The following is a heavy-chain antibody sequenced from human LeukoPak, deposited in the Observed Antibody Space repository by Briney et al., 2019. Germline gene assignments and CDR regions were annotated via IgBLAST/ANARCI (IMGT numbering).Heavy chain of an antibody. CDR3: AAGSGWPSFDY. V-gene: IGHV3-48*03. Sequence: GGSLRLSCAASGFTFSSYEMNWVRQAPGKGLEWVSYISSSGSTIYYADSVKGRFTISRDNAKNSLYLQMNSLRAEDTAVYYCAAGSGWPSFDYWGQGTLVTVSS. CDR2: ISSSGSTI. CDR1: GFTFSSYE. J-gene: IGHJ4*02. D-gene: IGHD6-19*01.